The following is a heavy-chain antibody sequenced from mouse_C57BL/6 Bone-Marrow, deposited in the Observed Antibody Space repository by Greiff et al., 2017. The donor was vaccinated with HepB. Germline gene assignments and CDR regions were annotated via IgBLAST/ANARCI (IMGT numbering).Heavy chain of an antibody. CDR3: ARDYGSSNYAMDY. Sequence: VQLKESGPELVKPGASVKIPCKASGYTFTDYNMDWVKQSHGKSLEWIGDINPNNGGTIYNQKFKGKATLTVDKSSSTAYMELRSLTSEDTAVYYCARDYGSSNYAMDYWGQGTSVTVSS. CDR2: INPNNGGT. J-gene: IGHJ4*01. D-gene: IGHD1-1*01. V-gene: IGHV1-18*01. CDR1: GYTFTDYN.